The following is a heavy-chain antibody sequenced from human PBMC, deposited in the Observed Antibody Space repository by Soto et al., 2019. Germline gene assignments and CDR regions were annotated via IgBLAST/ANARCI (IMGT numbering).Heavy chain of an antibody. V-gene: IGHV3-7*01. J-gene: IGHJ4*02. D-gene: IGHD6-13*01. CDR1: GFTFSSYW. Sequence: EVQLVASGGGLVQPGGSLRLSCAASGFTFSSYWMSWVRQSPGYGLEWVANIKQDGSEKYYVDSVKGRFTISRDNAKKSLYLQMNSLRAEDTAVYYCARMQLEFDYWGQGTLVTVSS. CDR2: IKQDGSEK. CDR3: ARMQLEFDY.